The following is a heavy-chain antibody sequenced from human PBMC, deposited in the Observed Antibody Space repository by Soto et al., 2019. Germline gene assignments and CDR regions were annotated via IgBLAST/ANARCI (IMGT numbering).Heavy chain of an antibody. D-gene: IGHD5-12*01. CDR1: GGSISSGGYS. J-gene: IGHJ4*01. CDR2: IYHSGST. CDR3: AAGGGLPPYY. V-gene: IGHV4-30-2*01. Sequence: QLQLQESGSGLVKPSQTLSLTCAVSGGSISSGGYSWSWIRQPPGKGLEWIGYIYHSGSTYYNPPLKSRVTSSVDRSKNPLSLKLSSVTAADTAVDSCAAGGGLPPYYWGHGTLVTVSS.